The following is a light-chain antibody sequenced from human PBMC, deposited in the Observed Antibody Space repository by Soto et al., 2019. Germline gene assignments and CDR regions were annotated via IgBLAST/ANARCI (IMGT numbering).Light chain of an antibody. J-gene: IGLJ2*01. CDR2: DND. CDR1: SSKIGNNY. V-gene: IGLV1-51*01. Sequence: QSVLTQPPSVSAAPGQKVTISCSGSSSKIGNNYVSWYQQLPGTAPKLLIYDNDKRPSGIPDRFSGSKSGTSATLGITGLQTGDEADYYCGTWDSSLSGAVFGGGTKLTVL. CDR3: GTWDSSLSGAV.